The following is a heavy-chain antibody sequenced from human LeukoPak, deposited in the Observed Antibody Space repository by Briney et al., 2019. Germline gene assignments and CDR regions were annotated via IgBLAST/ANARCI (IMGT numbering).Heavy chain of an antibody. Sequence: QAGGSLRLPCAASGFTFTDYEMYWVRQTPGKGLVWVSRIISDGTGTNYADSVKGRFTISRDNAKNTLYLQMNSLRAEDTAVYYCARGNYGFDYWGQGTLVTVSS. CDR1: GFTFTDYE. CDR3: ARGNYGFDY. CDR2: IISDGTGT. V-gene: IGHV3-74*01. D-gene: IGHD1-7*01. J-gene: IGHJ4*02.